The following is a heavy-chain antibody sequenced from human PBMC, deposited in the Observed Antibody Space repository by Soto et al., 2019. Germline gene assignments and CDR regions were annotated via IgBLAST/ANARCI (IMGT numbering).Heavy chain of an antibody. J-gene: IGHJ6*02. CDR2: IYYSGST. Sequence: QVQLQESGPGLVKPSQTLSLTCTVSGGSISSGGYYWSWIRQHPGKGLEWIGYIYYSGSTYYNPSLQSRVTMSVDTSKNQFSRELSSVTAADTAVYYCARDLGDYVPHYYGMDVWGQGTTVTVSS. CDR1: GGSISSGGYY. V-gene: IGHV4-31*03. D-gene: IGHD4-17*01. CDR3: ARDLGDYVPHYYGMDV.